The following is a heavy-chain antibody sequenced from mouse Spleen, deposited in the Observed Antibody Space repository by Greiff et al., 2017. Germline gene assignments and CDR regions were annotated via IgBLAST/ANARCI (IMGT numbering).Heavy chain of an antibody. CDR3: ARIYYDYRYYAMDY. CDR1: GFSLTSYG. CDR2: IWSGGST. Sequence: VKLVESGPGLVQPSQSLSITCTVSGFSLTSYGVHWVRQSPGKGLEWLGVIWSGGSTDYNAAFISRLSISKDNSKSQVFFKMNSLQADDTAIYYCARIYYDYRYYAMDYWGQGTSVTVSS. J-gene: IGHJ4*01. V-gene: IGHV2-2*01. D-gene: IGHD2-4*01.